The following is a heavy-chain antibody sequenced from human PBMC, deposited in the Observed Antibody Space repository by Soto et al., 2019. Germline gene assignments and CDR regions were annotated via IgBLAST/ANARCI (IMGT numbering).Heavy chain of an antibody. CDR1: GFTFSSYG. D-gene: IGHD3-22*01. CDR2: ISYDGSNK. Sequence: RRLSCAASGFTFSSYGMHWVRQAPGKGLEWVAVISYDGSNKYYADSVKGRFTISRDNSKNTLYLQMNSLRAEDTAVYYCANVRAFGYYDSSGYYRSLGYYGMDVWGQGTTVTVSS. CDR3: ANVRAFGYYDSSGYYRSLGYYGMDV. V-gene: IGHV3-30*18. J-gene: IGHJ6*02.